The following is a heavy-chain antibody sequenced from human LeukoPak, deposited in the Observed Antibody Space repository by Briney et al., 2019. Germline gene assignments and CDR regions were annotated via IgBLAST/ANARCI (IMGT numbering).Heavy chain of an antibody. V-gene: IGHV3-7*03. J-gene: IGHJ4*02. D-gene: IGHD6-13*01. CDR1: GFTFSSYW. Sequence: GGSLRLSCAASGFTFSSYWMSWVRQAPGKGLEWVANIKQDGSQKYYVDSVKGRFTVSRDNAKNSLYLQMNSLRAEDTAMYYCTCPSAAGPNWGQGTLVTVSS. CDR3: TCPSAAGPN. CDR2: IKQDGSQK.